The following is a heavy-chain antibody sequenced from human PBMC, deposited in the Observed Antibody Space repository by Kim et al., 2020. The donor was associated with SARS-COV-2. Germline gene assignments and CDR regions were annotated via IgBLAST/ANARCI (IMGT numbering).Heavy chain of an antibody. CDR2: MFSGGSR. V-gene: IGHV3-53*01. Sequence: GGSLRLSCAASGLTVSSNYMSWVRQAPGRGLEWVSVMFSGGSRYYADSVKGRFTISRDNSKNTLYLQMNSLRAEDTAVYYCARDLYSGSGSYYFDYWCQGTLVTVSS. J-gene: IGHJ4*02. CDR3: ARDLYSGSGSYYFDY. D-gene: IGHD3-10*01. CDR1: GLTVSSNY.